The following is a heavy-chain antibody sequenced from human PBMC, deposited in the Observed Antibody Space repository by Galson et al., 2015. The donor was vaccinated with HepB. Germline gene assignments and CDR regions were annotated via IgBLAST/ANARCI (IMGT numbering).Heavy chain of an antibody. J-gene: IGHJ4*02. CDR3: ARGLRGGGYFDY. D-gene: IGHD3-16*01. Sequence: SLRLSCAASGFTFSDHYMSWIRQAPGKGLEWVSCISSSSSYTNYADSVKGQFTISRDNAKNSLYLQMNSLRAEDTAVYYCARGLRGGGYFDYWGQGTLVTVSS. CDR1: GFTFSDHY. V-gene: IGHV3-11*06. CDR2: ISSSSSYT.